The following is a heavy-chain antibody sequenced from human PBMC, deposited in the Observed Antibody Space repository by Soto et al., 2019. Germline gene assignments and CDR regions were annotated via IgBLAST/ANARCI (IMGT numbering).Heavy chain of an antibody. CDR1: GDSISSYY. Sequence: QVQLQESGPGLVKPSETLSLTCAVSGDSISSYYCMWIRQPPGKGLESIGYLYYGRSANYNPSLKSRCTLAVDTSTNQCSLTLSSTTAADTAVYYCALRSMAVVPEYWGQGTLVTVSS. D-gene: IGHD3-22*01. V-gene: IGHV4-59*12. CDR2: LYYGRSA. CDR3: ALRSMAVVPEY. J-gene: IGHJ4*02.